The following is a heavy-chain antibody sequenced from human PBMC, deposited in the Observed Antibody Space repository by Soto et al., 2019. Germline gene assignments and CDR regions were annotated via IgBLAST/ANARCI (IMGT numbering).Heavy chain of an antibody. CDR2: ISAYNGNT. Sequence: ASVTVACKASGYTFPSYGVSWVRQAPGQGLEWMGWISAYNGNTNYAQKLQGRVTMTTDTSTSTAYMELRSLRSDDTAVYYCARSTVTTSRWFDPWGQGTLVTVSS. CDR3: ARSTVTTSRWFDP. J-gene: IGHJ5*02. V-gene: IGHV1-18*01. CDR1: GYTFPSYG. D-gene: IGHD4-17*01.